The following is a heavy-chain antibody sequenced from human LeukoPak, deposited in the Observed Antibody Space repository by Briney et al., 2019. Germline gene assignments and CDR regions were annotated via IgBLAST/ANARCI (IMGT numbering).Heavy chain of an antibody. J-gene: IGHJ4*02. Sequence: GGSLRLSCAASGFTFSDYWMTCVRQAPGKGLEWVANIKQDGSEKYYVDSVKGRFTVSRDNAKNSLYLQMNSLRAEDTAVYYCARGRGGSWWGQGTLVTVSS. V-gene: IGHV3-7*02. CDR2: IKQDGSEK. CDR3: ARGRGGSW. D-gene: IGHD1-26*01. CDR1: GFTFSDYW.